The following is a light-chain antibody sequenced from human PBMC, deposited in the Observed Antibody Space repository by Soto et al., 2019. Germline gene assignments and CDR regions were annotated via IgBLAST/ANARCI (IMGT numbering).Light chain of an antibody. CDR2: EVN. CDR3: SSYTSSGSVL. Sequence: QSVLTQPPSASGSPGQSVAISCTGTSSDVGGYNYVSWYQQHPGKAPKLMIYEVNKRPSGVPDRFSGSKSGNTASLTVSGLQAEDEADYYCSSYTSSGSVLFGGGTKLTVL. V-gene: IGLV2-8*01. CDR1: SSDVGGYNY. J-gene: IGLJ2*01.